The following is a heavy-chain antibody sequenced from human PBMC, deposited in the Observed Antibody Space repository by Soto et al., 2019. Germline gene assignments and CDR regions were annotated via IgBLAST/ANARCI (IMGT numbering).Heavy chain of an antibody. V-gene: IGHV1-18*01. D-gene: IGHD3-22*01. CDR1: GYTFTSYG. CDR3: ALTPIPSDSSPNWFDP. J-gene: IGHJ5*02. Sequence: EASGKVSCKASGYTFTSYGISWVRQAPGQGLEWMGWISAYNGNTNYAQKLQGRVTMTTDKSTSKAYMELRSLRSDDTAVYSSALTPIPSDSSPNWFDPWGQRPLVTVSS. CDR2: ISAYNGNT.